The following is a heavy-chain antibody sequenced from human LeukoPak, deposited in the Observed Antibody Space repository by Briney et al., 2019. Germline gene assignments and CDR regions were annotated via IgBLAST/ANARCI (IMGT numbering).Heavy chain of an antibody. Sequence: PGGSLRLSCAASGFTFSSYSMNWVRQAPGKGLEWVSYISSNSTIYYADSVKGRFTISRDNAKNSLYLQMNSLRDEDTAVYYCASESGSSRHYYYGMDVWGQGTTVTVSS. J-gene: IGHJ6*02. D-gene: IGHD3-16*02. CDR1: GFTFSSYS. CDR3: ASESGSSRHYYYGMDV. V-gene: IGHV3-48*02. CDR2: ISSNSTI.